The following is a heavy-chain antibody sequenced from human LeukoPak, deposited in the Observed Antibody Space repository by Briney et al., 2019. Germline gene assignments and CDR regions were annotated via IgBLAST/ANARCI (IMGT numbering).Heavy chain of an antibody. Sequence: PSETLSLTCTVSGASITSYYWSWIRQTPGKGLEWIGYNHHTGSSNYNPSLKSRVTILIDTSKNQFSLKVQSVTAADTVVYYCARNQWMAFDSWGQGTLVTVSS. D-gene: IGHD6-19*01. CDR2: NHHTGSS. CDR3: ARNQWMAFDS. CDR1: GASITSYY. V-gene: IGHV4-59*01. J-gene: IGHJ4*02.